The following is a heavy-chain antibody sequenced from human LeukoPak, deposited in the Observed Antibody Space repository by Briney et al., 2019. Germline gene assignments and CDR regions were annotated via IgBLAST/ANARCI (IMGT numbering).Heavy chain of an antibody. V-gene: IGHV4-39*07. CDR1: GGSISSSSYY. Sequence: SETLSLTCTVSGGSISSSSYYWGWIRQPPGKGLEWIGSMYYSGSTYYNPSLKSRVTISGDTSKNQFSLKLRSVTAADTAVYYCARERAVTTYYYFDYWGQGTLVTVPS. J-gene: IGHJ4*02. CDR3: ARERAVTTYYYFDY. CDR2: MYYSGST. D-gene: IGHD4-17*01.